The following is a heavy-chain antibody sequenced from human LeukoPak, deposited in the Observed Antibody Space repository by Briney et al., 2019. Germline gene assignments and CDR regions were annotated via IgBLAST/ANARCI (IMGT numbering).Heavy chain of an antibody. J-gene: IGHJ6*03. V-gene: IGHV3-30*04. CDR1: GFTFSSYA. D-gene: IGHD1-26*01. CDR3: ARDPYSGSYGDSYYYYMDV. Sequence: GGSLRLSCAASGFTFSSYAMHWVRQAPGRGLEWVAVISYDGSNKYYADSVKGRFTISRDNAKNSLYLQMNSLRAEDTAVYYCARDPYSGSYGDSYYYYMDVWGKGTTVTISS. CDR2: ISYDGSNK.